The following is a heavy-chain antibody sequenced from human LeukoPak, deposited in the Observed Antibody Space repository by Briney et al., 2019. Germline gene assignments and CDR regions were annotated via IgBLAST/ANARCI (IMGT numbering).Heavy chain of an antibody. CDR3: AKDPSTLYSSGLDF. Sequence: PGGSLRLSCAASGFTFRNYAMHWVHQAPGKGLEWVAIIGYDGDNKYYADSVKGRFTISRDNSKNTLSLQMNSLRGEDTAVYYCAKDPSTLYSSGLDFWGQGTLVTVSS. CDR2: IGYDGDNK. D-gene: IGHD6-19*01. J-gene: IGHJ4*02. CDR1: GFTFRNYA. V-gene: IGHV3-30*02.